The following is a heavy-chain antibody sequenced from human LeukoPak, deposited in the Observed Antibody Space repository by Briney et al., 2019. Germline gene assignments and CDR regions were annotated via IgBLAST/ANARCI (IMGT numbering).Heavy chain of an antibody. CDR2: INPNSGGA. D-gene: IGHD3-3*01. V-gene: IGHV1-2*02. Sequence: GASVKVSCKASGYTFTGYYMRWVRQAPGQGLEWMGWINPNSGGANYAQKFQGRVTMTRDTSISTAYMELSRLRSDDTAVYYCARHPDFWSGSIGDYWGQGTLVTVSS. CDR3: ARHPDFWSGSIGDY. CDR1: GYTFTGYY. J-gene: IGHJ4*02.